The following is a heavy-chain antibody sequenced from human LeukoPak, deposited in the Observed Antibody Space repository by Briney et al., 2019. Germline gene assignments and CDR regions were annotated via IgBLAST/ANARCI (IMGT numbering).Heavy chain of an antibody. CDR3: ARAISAVTCHYFDY. CDR1: GFTFSSYE. CDR2: ISSSGSTI. J-gene: IGHJ4*02. V-gene: IGHV3-48*03. D-gene: IGHD3-9*01. Sequence: PGGSLRLSCAASGFTFSSYEMNWVRQAPGKGLEWVSYISSSGSTIYYADSVKGRFTISRDNAKNSLYLQMNSLRAEDTAVYYCARAISAVTCHYFDYWGQGTLVTVSS.